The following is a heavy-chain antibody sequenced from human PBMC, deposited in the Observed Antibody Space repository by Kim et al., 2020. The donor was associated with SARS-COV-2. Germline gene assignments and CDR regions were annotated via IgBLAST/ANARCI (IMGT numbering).Heavy chain of an antibody. CDR1: GGSFSGYY. Sequence: SETLSLTCAVYGGSFSGYYWSWIRQPPGKGLEWIGEINHSGSTNYNPSLKSRVTISVDTSKNQFSLKLSSVTAADTAVYYCARGRGVRDGRFDPRGQGTLVTVSS. CDR2: INHSGST. J-gene: IGHJ5*02. V-gene: IGHV4-34*01. D-gene: IGHD3-10*02. CDR3: ARGRGVRDGRFDP.